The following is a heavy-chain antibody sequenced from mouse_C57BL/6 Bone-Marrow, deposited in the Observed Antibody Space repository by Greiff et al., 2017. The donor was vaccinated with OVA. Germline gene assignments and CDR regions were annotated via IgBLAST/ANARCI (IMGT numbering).Heavy chain of an antibody. CDR1: GYTFTDYE. CDR3: TRGGGYYGDY. V-gene: IGHV1-15*01. J-gene: IGHJ2*01. CDR2: IDPETGGT. Sequence: QVQLQQSGAELVRPGASVTLSCKASGYTFTDYEMHWVKQTPVHGLEWIGAIDPETGGTAYNQKFKGKAILTADKSSSTAYMELRSLTSEDSAVYYCTRGGGYYGDYWGQGTTLTVSS. D-gene: IGHD1-1*02.